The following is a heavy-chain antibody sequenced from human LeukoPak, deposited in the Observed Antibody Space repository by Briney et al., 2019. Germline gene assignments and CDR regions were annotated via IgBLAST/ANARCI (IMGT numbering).Heavy chain of an antibody. D-gene: IGHD6-6*01. V-gene: IGHV4-34*01. CDR3: ASQQLVRQDY. CDR2: INHSGST. J-gene: IGHJ4*02. CDR1: GGSFSGYY. Sequence: SETLSLTCAVYGGSFSGYYWSWIRQPPGKGLEWIGEINHSGSTNYNPSLKSRVTISVDTSKNQFSLKLSSVTAADTAVYYCASQQLVRQDYWGQGTLVTVSS.